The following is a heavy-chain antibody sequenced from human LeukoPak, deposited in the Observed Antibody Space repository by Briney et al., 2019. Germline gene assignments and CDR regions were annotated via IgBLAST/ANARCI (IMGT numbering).Heavy chain of an antibody. D-gene: IGHD5-24*01. Sequence: GGSLRLSCAASGFTFSFYGMNWVRQAPGKGLEWVSGITGAGHTYYADSVKGRFTISRDNAKNSLYLQMNSLRAEDTAVYYCARDMEFDGPGAFDIWGQGTMVTVSS. V-gene: IGHV3-21*04. CDR1: GFTFSFYG. J-gene: IGHJ3*02. CDR3: ARDMEFDGPGAFDI. CDR2: ITGAGHT.